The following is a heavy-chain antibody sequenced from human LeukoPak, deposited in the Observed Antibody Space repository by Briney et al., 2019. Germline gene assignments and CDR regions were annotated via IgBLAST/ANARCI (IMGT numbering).Heavy chain of an antibody. Sequence: GGSLRLSCAASGFTFSTYWMHWVRQAPGKGLVWVSRIKSDGSTNYADSVKGRFAISRDNAKNTVSLQMNSLRPEVTGVYYCARAPSEIGGYYPEYFRHWGQGTLVTVSS. CDR1: GFTFSTYW. V-gene: IGHV3-74*01. D-gene: IGHD3-22*01. J-gene: IGHJ1*01. CDR2: IKSDGST. CDR3: ARAPSEIGGYYPEYFRH.